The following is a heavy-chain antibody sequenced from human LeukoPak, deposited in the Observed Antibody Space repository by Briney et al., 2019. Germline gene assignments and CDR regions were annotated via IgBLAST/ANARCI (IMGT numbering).Heavy chain of an antibody. J-gene: IGHJ4*02. D-gene: IGHD3-9*01. CDR2: INHSGST. CDR1: GGSFSGYY. Sequence: PSETLSLTCAVYGGSFSGYYWSWIRQPPGKGREWIGEINHSGSTNYNPSLKSRVTISVDTSKNQFSLKLRSVTAADTAVYYCARSSRVLRYFDYWGQGTLVTVSS. CDR3: ARSSRVLRYFDY. V-gene: IGHV4-34*01.